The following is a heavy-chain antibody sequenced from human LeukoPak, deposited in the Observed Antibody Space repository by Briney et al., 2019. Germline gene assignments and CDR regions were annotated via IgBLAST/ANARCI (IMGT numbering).Heavy chain of an antibody. Sequence: GGSLRLSCAASRFTFSSYAMSWVRQAPGKGLEWVSAISGSGGSTYYADSVKGRFTISRDNSKNTLYLQMNSLRAEDTAVYYCAKEGPLRYFDWLPNHYYMDVWGKGTTVTVSS. CDR2: ISGSGGST. J-gene: IGHJ6*03. V-gene: IGHV3-23*01. CDR1: RFTFSSYA. CDR3: AKEGPLRYFDWLPNHYYMDV. D-gene: IGHD3-9*01.